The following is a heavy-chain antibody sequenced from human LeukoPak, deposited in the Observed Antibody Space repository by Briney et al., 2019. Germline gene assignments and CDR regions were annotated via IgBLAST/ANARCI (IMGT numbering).Heavy chain of an antibody. CDR3: ARDGVAELMSALDY. CDR2: IKQDGSEK. V-gene: IGHV3-7*01. CDR1: GFTFSSYW. D-gene: IGHD1-26*01. Sequence: PGGSLRLSCAASGFTFSSYWMSWVRQAPGKGLEWVANIKQDGSEKYYVDSVKGRFTISRDNAKNSLYLQMNSLRAEDTAVYYCARDGVAELMSALDYWGQGILATVSS. J-gene: IGHJ4*02.